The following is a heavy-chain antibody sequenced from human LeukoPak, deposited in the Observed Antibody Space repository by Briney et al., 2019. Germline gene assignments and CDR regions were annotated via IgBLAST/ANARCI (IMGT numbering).Heavy chain of an antibody. CDR1: GFTFSSYA. Sequence: GGSLRLSCAASGFTFSSYAMHWVRQAPGKGLEWVAVISYDGSNKYYADSVKGRLTISRDNSKNTLYLQMNSLRAEDTAVYYCARDFGIAAAGTFDYWGQGTLVTASS. CDR3: ARDFGIAAAGTFDY. D-gene: IGHD6-13*01. CDR2: ISYDGSNK. J-gene: IGHJ4*02. V-gene: IGHV3-30-3*01.